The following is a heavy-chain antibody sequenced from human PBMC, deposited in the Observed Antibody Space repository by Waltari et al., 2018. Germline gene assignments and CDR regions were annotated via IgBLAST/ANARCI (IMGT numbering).Heavy chain of an antibody. CDR3: AKDAVYSSPSY. CDR2: IKQDGSEK. J-gene: IGHJ4*02. V-gene: IGHV3-7*03. D-gene: IGHD6-6*01. CDR1: GFTFSSYW. Sequence: EVQLVESGGGLVQPGGSLRLSCAASGFTFSSYWMSWVRQAPGKGLEWVANIKQDGSEKYYVDSVKGRFTISRDNAKNSLYLQMNSLRAEDTAVYYCAKDAVYSSPSYWGQGTLVTVSS.